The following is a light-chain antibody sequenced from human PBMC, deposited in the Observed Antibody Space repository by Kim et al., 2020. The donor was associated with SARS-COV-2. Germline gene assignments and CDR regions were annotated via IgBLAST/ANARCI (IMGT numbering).Light chain of an antibody. CDR3: QQRRNWPLT. V-gene: IGKV3-11*01. J-gene: IGKJ4*01. Sequence: SLSPGERATLACRASQSVGTYLAWYQQKPGQAPRLLIYPASTRAAGIPARFSGSGSGTDFTLTISSLDPEDFAVYYCQQRRNWPLTFGGGTKVDIK. CDR1: QSVGTY. CDR2: PAS.